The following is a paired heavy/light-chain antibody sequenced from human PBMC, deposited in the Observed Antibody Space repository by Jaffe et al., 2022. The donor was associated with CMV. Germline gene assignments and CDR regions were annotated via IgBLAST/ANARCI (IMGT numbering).Light chain of an antibody. V-gene: IGLV3-21*04. CDR3: QVWDSGSDHRLL. CDR1: NLGSKS. J-gene: IGLJ2*01. Sequence: SYVLTQPPSVSVAPGKTARITCGGNNLGSKSVHWYQQKPGQAPVLVIFYDSDRPSGIPERFSGSNSGNTATLTISRVEAGDEADFYCQVWDSGSDHRLLFGGGTKLTVL. CDR2: YDS.
Heavy chain of an antibody. D-gene: IGHD3-10*01. CDR1: GGSISSSSNY. CDR3: ARQVDYYGSGTYYQYYMDV. J-gene: IGHJ6*03. V-gene: IGHV4-39*01. Sequence: QLQLQESGPGLVKPSETLSLTCIVSGGSISSSSNYWGWIRQPPGKGLEWIGSISYSGSTYYNTSLKSRVTISVDTSKKQVSMKLSSVTAADTAVYYCARQVDYYGSGTYYQYYMDVWGMGTTVTVSS. CDR2: ISYSGST.